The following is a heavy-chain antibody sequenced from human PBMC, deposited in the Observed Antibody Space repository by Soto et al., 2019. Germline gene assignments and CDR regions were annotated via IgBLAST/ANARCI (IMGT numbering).Heavy chain of an antibody. CDR2: TYWDDDK. J-gene: IGHJ4*02. Sequence: QITLKESGPTLVKPTQTLTLTCTFSGFSLSTSGVGVGWIRQPPGKALEWLALTYWDDDKRYSPSLKSRLTITKDTSKHQAGLTMTNMDPVDTATYSCAHRQRTVYFDYWGQGTLVTVSS. V-gene: IGHV2-5*02. CDR3: AHRQRTVYFDY. D-gene: IGHD4-17*01. CDR1: GFSLSTSGVG.